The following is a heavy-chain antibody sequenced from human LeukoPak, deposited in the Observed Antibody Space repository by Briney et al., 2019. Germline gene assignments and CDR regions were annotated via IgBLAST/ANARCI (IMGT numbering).Heavy chain of an antibody. CDR2: ISGSGGST. Sequence: PGGSLRLSCAASGFTFSSYAMSWVRQAPGKGLEWVSAISGSGGSTYYADSVKGRFTISRDNSKNTLYLQMNSLRAEDTAVYYCAKGYYYDSIGYLDAFDIWGQGTMVTVSS. CDR3: AKGYYYDSIGYLDAFDI. V-gene: IGHV3-23*01. D-gene: IGHD3-22*01. CDR1: GFTFSSYA. J-gene: IGHJ3*02.